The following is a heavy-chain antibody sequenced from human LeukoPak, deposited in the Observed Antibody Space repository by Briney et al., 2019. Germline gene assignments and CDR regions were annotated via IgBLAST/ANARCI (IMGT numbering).Heavy chain of an antibody. J-gene: IGHJ5*02. Sequence: PGGSLRLSCAASGFTFSSNSMNWVRQAPGKGLEWVSYISSTGGTIYYADSMKGRFTISRDNAKNSLYLQMNSLRAEDTAVYYCARDYGGHGSWGQGTLVTVSS. D-gene: IGHD4-23*01. CDR2: ISSTGGTI. CDR3: ARDYGGHGS. CDR1: GFTFSSNS. V-gene: IGHV3-48*04.